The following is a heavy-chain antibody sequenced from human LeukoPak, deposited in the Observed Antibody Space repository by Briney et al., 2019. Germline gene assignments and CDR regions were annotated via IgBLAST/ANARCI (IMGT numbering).Heavy chain of an antibody. CDR1: GFTFSSYD. CDR3: AKVLTILAGTPPYYFDY. Sequence: PGGSLRLSCAASGFTFSSYDMSWVRQAPGKGLEWVSAISGSGGSTYYADSVKGRFTISRDNSKNTLYLQMNSLRAEDTAVYYCAKVLTILAGTPPYYFDYWGQGTLVTVSS. D-gene: IGHD6-13*01. J-gene: IGHJ4*02. V-gene: IGHV3-23*01. CDR2: ISGSGGST.